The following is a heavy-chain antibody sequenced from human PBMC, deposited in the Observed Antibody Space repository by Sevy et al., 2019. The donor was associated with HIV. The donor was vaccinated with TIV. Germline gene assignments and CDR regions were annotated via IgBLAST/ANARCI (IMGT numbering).Heavy chain of an antibody. V-gene: IGHV1-69*13. J-gene: IGHJ6*03. CDR3: ARGARGGSSSSQIAYYYYYMDV. CDR1: GGTFSSYA. Sequence: SVKVSCKASGGTFSSYAISWVRQAPGQGLEWMGGIIPIFGTANYGDKFQGRVTITADESTSTAYMELSSLRSEDTAVYYCARGARGGSSSSQIAYYYYYMDVWGKGTTVTVSS. D-gene: IGHD6-6*01. CDR2: IIPIFGTA.